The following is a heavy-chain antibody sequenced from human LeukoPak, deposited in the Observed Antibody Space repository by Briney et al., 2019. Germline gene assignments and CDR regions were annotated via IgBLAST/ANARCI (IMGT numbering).Heavy chain of an antibody. D-gene: IGHD6-19*01. V-gene: IGHV4-4*02. CDR2: IYHTGTI. Sequence: SETLSLTCAVSGGSVSSSTWWSWVRQPPGRGLEWIAEIYHTGTINYNPSLKSRVTISVDKAKNQFSLNVASVTAADTAVYFCAYSSGWWKLDYWGHGTSVTVSS. CDR3: AYSSGWWKLDY. J-gene: IGHJ4*01. CDR1: GGSVSSSTW.